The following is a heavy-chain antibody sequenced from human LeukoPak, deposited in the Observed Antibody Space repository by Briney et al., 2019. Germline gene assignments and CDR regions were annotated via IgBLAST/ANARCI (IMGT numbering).Heavy chain of an antibody. V-gene: IGHV4-59*08. CDR2: IYDSGRT. CDR3: ARHPPQGYSSGLYYFDY. D-gene: IGHD6-19*01. CDR1: GGSISSYY. Sequence: PSETLSLTCTVSGGSISSYYWSWIRQPPGKGLEWIGYIYDSGRTNYNPSLKSRVTISVDTSKNQFSLKLSSVTAADTAVYHCARHPPQGYSSGLYYFDYWGQGTLVTVSS. J-gene: IGHJ4*02.